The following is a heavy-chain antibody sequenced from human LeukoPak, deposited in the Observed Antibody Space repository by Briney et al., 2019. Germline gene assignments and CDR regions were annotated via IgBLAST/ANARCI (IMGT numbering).Heavy chain of an antibody. CDR3: ARAAFDSSGLLFVFDP. Sequence: ASVKVSYKASGGTFSSYAISWVRQAPGQGLEWMEGIIPIFGTANYAQKFQGRVTITTDESTSTAYMELSSLRSEDTAVYYCARAAFDSSGLLFVFDPWGQGTLVTVSS. V-gene: IGHV1-69*05. D-gene: IGHD3-22*01. J-gene: IGHJ5*02. CDR2: IIPIFGTA. CDR1: GGTFSSYA.